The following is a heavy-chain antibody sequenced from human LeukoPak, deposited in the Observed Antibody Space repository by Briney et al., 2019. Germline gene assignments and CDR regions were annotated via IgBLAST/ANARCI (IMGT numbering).Heavy chain of an antibody. D-gene: IGHD3-10*01. V-gene: IGHV3-30-3*01. CDR1: GFTFSSYA. Sequence: GGSLRLSCAASGFTFSSYAMHWVRQAPGKGLEWVAVISYDGSNKYYADSVKGRFTISRDNSKNTLYLQMNSLRAEDTAVYYCAKDIGFGESSAFDIWGQGTMVTVSS. J-gene: IGHJ3*02. CDR3: AKDIGFGESSAFDI. CDR2: ISYDGSNK.